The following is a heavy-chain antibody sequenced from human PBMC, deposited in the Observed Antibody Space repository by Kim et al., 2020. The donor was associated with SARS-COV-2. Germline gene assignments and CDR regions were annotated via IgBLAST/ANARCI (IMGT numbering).Heavy chain of an antibody. CDR1: GFTFSSYW. Sequence: GGSLRLSCAASGFTFSSYWMSWVRQAPGKGLEWVANIKQDGSQRHYVDSVKGRFTISRDNAKNSLYLQMSSLRAEDTAVYYCATVRGYTFGADYWGQGTLVTVSS. V-gene: IGHV3-7*01. J-gene: IGHJ4*02. CDR3: ATVRGYTFGADY. D-gene: IGHD5-18*01. CDR2: IKQDGSQR.